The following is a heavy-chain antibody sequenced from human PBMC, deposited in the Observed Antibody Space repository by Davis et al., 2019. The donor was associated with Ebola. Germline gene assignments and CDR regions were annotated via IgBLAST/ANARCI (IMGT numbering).Heavy chain of an antibody. D-gene: IGHD3-22*01. V-gene: IGHV3-23*01. CDR2: VSGSGTTT. CDR3: ARDGPNYDVDY. Sequence: GGSLRLSCAASGFTFRTYAMNWVRQAPGQGLEWVSAVSGSGTTTAYADSVKGRFTISRDDSKNTLYLQMNSLRVDDTAVYFCARDGPNYDVDYWGQGTLVTVSA. CDR1: GFTFRTYA. J-gene: IGHJ4*02.